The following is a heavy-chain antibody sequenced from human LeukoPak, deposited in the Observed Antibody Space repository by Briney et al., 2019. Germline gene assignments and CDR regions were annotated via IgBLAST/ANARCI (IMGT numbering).Heavy chain of an antibody. D-gene: IGHD3-3*01. V-gene: IGHV3-23*01. CDR2: ISGSGYNS. CDR1: VFSFSSYA. J-gene: IGHJ3*02. Sequence: VGSLRLSCAASVFSFSSYAMTWVRQAPGKGLEWVSAISGSGYNSYYADSVKGRFTISRDNSTNTLFLQMNMLRGEDTAIYYCAKWMVRRDFWSGAFDIWGQGTMVTV. CDR3: AKWMVRRDFWSGAFDI.